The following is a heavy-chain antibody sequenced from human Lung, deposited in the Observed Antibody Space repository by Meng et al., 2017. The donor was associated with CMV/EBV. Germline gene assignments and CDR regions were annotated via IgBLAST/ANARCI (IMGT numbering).Heavy chain of an antibody. CDR1: GGSITSSSYY. CDR2: IYYSGST. J-gene: IGHJ6*02. V-gene: IGHV4-39*01. D-gene: IGHD2-2*02. Sequence: SETLSLTCTVSGGSITSSSYYWGWIRQPPGKGLEWIGSIYYSGSTYYNPSLKSRVTISVDTSKKQFSLKLSSVTAADTAVYYGIGYCSGTRCYKYYYDMDVWGQGTTVTVSS. CDR3: IGYCSGTRCYKYYYDMDV.